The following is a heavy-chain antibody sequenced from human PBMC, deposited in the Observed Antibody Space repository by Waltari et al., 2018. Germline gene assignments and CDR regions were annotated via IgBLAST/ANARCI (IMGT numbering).Heavy chain of an antibody. Sequence: EVQLLESGGGLVQPGGSLRLSCAASGFTFSSYAMSWVRQAPGKGLEWVSVIYSGGSTYYADSVKGRFTISRDNSKNTLYLQMNSLRAEDTAVYYCATPRQVSLYYYYYMDVWGKGTTVTVSS. V-gene: IGHV3-23*03. CDR1: GFTFSSYA. CDR2: IYSGGST. CDR3: ATPRQVSLYYYYYMDV. J-gene: IGHJ6*03. D-gene: IGHD2-21*01.